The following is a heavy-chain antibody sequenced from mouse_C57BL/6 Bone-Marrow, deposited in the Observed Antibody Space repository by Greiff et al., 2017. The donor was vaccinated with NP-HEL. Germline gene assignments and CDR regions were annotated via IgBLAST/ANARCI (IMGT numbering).Heavy chain of an antibody. D-gene: IGHD4-1*01. CDR3: ARSRLGLFAY. J-gene: IGHJ3*01. Sequence: VKLVESGAELARPGASVKLSCKASGYTFTSYGISWVKQRTGQGLEWIGEIYPRSGNTYYNEKFKGKATLTADKSSSTAYMELRSLTSEDSAVYFCARSRLGLFAYWGQGTLVTVSA. CDR2: IYPRSGNT. CDR1: GYTFTSYG. V-gene: IGHV1-81*01.